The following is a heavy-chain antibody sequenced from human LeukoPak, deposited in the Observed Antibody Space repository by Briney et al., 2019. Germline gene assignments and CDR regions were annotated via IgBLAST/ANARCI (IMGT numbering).Heavy chain of an antibody. CDR2: ISGSGGST. J-gene: IGHJ4*02. CDR1: GFTFSSYA. D-gene: IGHD3-10*01. CDR3: AKDVIRGGISYFDS. V-gene: IGHV3-23*01. Sequence: GGSLRLSCAASGFTFSSYAMSWVRQAPGKGLEWVSAISGSGGSTYYADSVKGRFNISRDNSKNMLFLQVNSLRAEDTAVYYCAKDVIRGGISYFDSWGQGTQVAVSS.